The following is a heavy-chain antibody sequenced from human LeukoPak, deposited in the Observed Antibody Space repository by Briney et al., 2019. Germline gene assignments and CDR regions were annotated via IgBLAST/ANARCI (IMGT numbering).Heavy chain of an antibody. CDR2: IWYDGSNK. CDR3: AREGIDTAMAGAFFDY. J-gene: IGHJ4*02. D-gene: IGHD5-18*01. Sequence: GGSLRLSCAASGFTFSSYGMHWVRQAPGKGLEWVAVIWYDGSNKYYADSVKGRFTISRDNSKNTLYLQMNSLRAEDAAVYYCAREGIDTAMAGAFFDYWGQGTLVTVSS. V-gene: IGHV3-33*01. CDR1: GFTFSSYG.